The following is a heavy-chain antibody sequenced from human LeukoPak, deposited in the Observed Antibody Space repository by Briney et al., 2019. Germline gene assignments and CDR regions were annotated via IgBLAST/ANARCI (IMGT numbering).Heavy chain of an antibody. CDR1: GDSVSSNSAA. V-gene: IGHV6-1*01. CDR2: SYYRSGWYK. J-gene: IGHJ4*02. D-gene: IGHD7-27*01. Sequence: QALSLTCAFCGDSVSSNSAAWGWIRQSPSRGLECLGRSYYRSGWYKDYALSVESRRTINPDPSKDQSSLQLTSVTPEDTALYYGSREPAWGPADYWGQGTMVTVSS. CDR3: SREPAWGPADY.